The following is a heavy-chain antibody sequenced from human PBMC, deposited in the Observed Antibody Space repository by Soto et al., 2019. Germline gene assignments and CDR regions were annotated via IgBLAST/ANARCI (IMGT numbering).Heavy chain of an antibody. V-gene: IGHV3-30-3*01. D-gene: IGHD1-20*01. CDR1: GFTSSSYA. CDR3: ASSLSGTLLDAFDI. J-gene: IGHJ3*02. CDR2: ISYDGSIK. Sequence: QVQLVESGGGVVQPGRSLRLSCAASGFTSSSYAMHWVRQAPDKGLEWVAVISYDGSIKYYADSVKGRFTISRDNSKNTLFLQVNSLRAEDTAMYYCASSLSGTLLDAFDIWGQGTMVTVSS.